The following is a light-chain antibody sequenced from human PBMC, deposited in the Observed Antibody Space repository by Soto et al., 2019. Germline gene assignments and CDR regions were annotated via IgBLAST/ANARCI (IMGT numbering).Light chain of an antibody. CDR1: QSVSNSY. V-gene: IGKV3D-20*02. CDR2: GAS. Sequence: EIVFTQCTGTLSLSPGGRATLSCRGSQSVSNSYLASYQQKPGQAPRLLIYGASSRATGIPDRFSGSGSGTDFTLTISSLEAEDFAVYYCQQRSLWPLTFGGGTKVDIK. J-gene: IGKJ4*01. CDR3: QQRSLWPLT.